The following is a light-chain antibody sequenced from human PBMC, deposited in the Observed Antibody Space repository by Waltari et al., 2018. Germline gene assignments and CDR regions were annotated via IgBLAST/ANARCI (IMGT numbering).Light chain of an antibody. CDR2: DNK. CDR1: NSNIGNNI. Sequence: QSVLIQPPSVSGTPGQTVTISCSGTNSNIGNNIVSWYQRFPGMAPRLLIYDNKKRASGVPARFSGSKSGTSASLAISGLQSEDEADYYCAPWDDSLNGVLFGGGTTLTVL. CDR3: APWDDSLNGVL. J-gene: IGLJ3*02. V-gene: IGLV1-44*01.